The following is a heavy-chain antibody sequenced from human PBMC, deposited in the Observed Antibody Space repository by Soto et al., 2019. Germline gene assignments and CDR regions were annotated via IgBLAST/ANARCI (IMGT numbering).Heavy chain of an antibody. V-gene: IGHV2-5*02. Sequence: QITLQESGPTLVKPTQTLTLTCTFSGFSLSTSGVGVGWIRQPPGKALEWLALIYWGDDKRYSPSLKSRLSITKETSKNQVVLTMTNMDPEDTATYYCAAHGSGTYYNPLYNWFDPWGPGTLVTVSS. CDR2: IYWGDDK. CDR1: GFSLSTSGVG. D-gene: IGHD3-10*01. J-gene: IGHJ5*02. CDR3: AAHGSGTYYNPLYNWFDP.